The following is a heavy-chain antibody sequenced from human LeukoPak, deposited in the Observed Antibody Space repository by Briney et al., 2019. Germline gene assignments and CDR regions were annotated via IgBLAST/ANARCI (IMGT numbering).Heavy chain of an antibody. Sequence: GGSLRLSCAASGFTFSSYAMSWVRQAPGKGLEWVSAISGSGGSTYYADSVKGRFTISRDNSKNTLYLQMDSLRAEDTAVYYCAKDHRYDSSGSDYWGQGTLVTVSS. CDR3: AKDHRYDSSGSDY. V-gene: IGHV3-23*01. J-gene: IGHJ4*02. CDR1: GFTFSSYA. CDR2: ISGSGGST. D-gene: IGHD3-22*01.